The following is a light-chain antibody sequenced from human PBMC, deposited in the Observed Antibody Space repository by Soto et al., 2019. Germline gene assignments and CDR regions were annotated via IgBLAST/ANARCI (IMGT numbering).Light chain of an antibody. Sequence: IQMTQSPSSLSASTGDRVTITCRASQGISSYLAWYQQKPGKAPKLLIYAASTLQSGVPSRFSGSGSGTDFTLTISCLQSEDFATYYCQQYYSYPRTFGQGTKVEIK. CDR1: QGISSY. V-gene: IGKV1-8*01. CDR2: AAS. CDR3: QQYYSYPRT. J-gene: IGKJ1*01.